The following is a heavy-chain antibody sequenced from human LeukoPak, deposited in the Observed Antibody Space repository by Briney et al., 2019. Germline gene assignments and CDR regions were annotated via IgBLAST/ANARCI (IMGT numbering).Heavy chain of an antibody. CDR2: ISGSGGST. CDR1: GFTFSSYA. V-gene: IGHV3-23*01. J-gene: IGHJ4*02. D-gene: IGHD3-9*01. Sequence: GGSLRLSCAASGFTFSSYAMSWVRQAPGKGLEWVSAISGSGGSTYYADSVKGRFTISRDNSKNTLYLQMNSLRAEDTAVYYCAKDTTPLRYLDWHIDFDYWGQGTLVTVSS. CDR3: AKDTTPLRYLDWHIDFDY.